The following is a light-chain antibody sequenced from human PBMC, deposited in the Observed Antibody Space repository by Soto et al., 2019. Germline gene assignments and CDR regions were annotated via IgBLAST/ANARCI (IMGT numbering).Light chain of an antibody. Sequence: DIQLTQSPSSLSASVGDRVTITCQASQTISNYLNWYQQQPGKAPKLLIYAASSLQSGVPSRFSGSGSGTDFTLTISSLQPEDFATYYCQQCYSSPLTVGGGTKVDIK. CDR3: QQCYSSPLT. V-gene: IGKV1-39*01. CDR2: AAS. J-gene: IGKJ4*01. CDR1: QTISNY.